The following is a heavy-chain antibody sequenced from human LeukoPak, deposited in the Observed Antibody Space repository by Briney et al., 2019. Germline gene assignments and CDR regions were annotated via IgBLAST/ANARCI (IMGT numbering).Heavy chain of an antibody. CDR1: GFTCSSCW. CDR3: EAPATA. J-gene: IGHJ5*02. Sequence: GGSMRLSSAVSGFTCSSCWMNWVRQAPGKGLEWVATVNEDGTAKFYVDSVKGRFTIFRDNTRSSLDLQMNSLTVEDTAMYYCEAPATAWGQGTLVTVSS. CDR2: VNEDGTAK. V-gene: IGHV3-7*01.